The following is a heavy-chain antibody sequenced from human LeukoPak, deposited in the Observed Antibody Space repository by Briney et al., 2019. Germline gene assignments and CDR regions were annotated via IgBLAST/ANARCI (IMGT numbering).Heavy chain of an antibody. D-gene: IGHD6-19*01. CDR3: ARAEMIYNIGWLYYFDY. J-gene: IGHJ4*02. Sequence: GGSLRLSCAASGFTFSSYNMNWVRQAPGKGLEWVSFISSSSTYIYNADSVKGRFTISRDNARNSLDLQMNGPRAEDTAVYYCARAEMIYNIGWLYYFDYWGQGTLVTVSS. CDR1: GFTFSSYN. V-gene: IGHV3-21*01. CDR2: ISSSSTYI.